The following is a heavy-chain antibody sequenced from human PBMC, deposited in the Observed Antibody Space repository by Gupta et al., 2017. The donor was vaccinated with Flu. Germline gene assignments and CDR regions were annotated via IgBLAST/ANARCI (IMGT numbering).Heavy chain of an antibody. CDR2: INHSGST. D-gene: IGHD2-2*01. V-gene: IGHV4-34*01. CDR3: ARGQRGYIVVVPAAMINWFDP. J-gene: IGHJ5*02. Sequence: LEWIGEINHSGSTNYNPSLKSRVTISVDTSKNQFSLKLSSVTAADTAVYYCARGQRGYIVVVPAAMINWFDPWGQGTLVTVSS.